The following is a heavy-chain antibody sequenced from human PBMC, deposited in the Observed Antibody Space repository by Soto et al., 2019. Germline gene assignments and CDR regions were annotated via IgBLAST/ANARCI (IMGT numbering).Heavy chain of an antibody. D-gene: IGHD5-12*01. V-gene: IGHV3-23*01. CDR3: AKDRGGYSGYESFDY. Sequence: GSLRLSCAASGFTFSSYAMSWVRQAPGKGLEWVSAISGSGGSTYYADSVKGRFTISRDNSKNTLYLQMNSLRAEDTAVYYCAKDRGGYSGYESFDYWGQGTLVTVSS. CDR2: ISGSGGST. J-gene: IGHJ4*02. CDR1: GFTFSSYA.